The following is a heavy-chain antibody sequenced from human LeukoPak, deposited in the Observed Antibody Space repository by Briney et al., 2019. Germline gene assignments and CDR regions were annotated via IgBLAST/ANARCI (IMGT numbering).Heavy chain of an antibody. CDR2: IIPIFGTA. CDR3: ARSAYSSGWYAFDY. Sequence: ASVKVSCKASGGTFSSYAISCVRQAPGQGLEWMGGIIPIFGTANYAQKFQGRVTITADESTSTAYMELSSLRSEDTAVYYCARSAYSSGWYAFDYWGQGTLVTVSS. D-gene: IGHD6-19*01. CDR1: GGTFSSYA. V-gene: IGHV1-69*01. J-gene: IGHJ4*02.